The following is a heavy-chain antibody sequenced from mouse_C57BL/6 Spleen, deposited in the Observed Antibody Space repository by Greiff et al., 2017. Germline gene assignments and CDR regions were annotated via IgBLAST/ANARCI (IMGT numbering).Heavy chain of an antibody. D-gene: IGHD2-10*01. Sequence: QVQLQQSGAELVKPGASVKISCKASGYAFTSYWLNWVKQRPGQGLEWIGQIYPGDGDTNYNGKFKGKDTLTADRSSSTASMQLSSLTYEDSAVYFCAGTPFYGSYDPHYCAMDDWGQGTSVTVSS. CDR2: IYPGDGDT. CDR3: AGTPFYGSYDPHYCAMDD. V-gene: IGHV1-80*01. CDR1: GYAFTSYW. J-gene: IGHJ4*01.